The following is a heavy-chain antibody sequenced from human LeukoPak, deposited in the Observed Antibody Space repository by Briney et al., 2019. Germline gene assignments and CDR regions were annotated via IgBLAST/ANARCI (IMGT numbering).Heavy chain of an antibody. Sequence: GGSLRLSCAASGFTVSSNYMSWVRQAPGTGLEWVSVIYSGGSTYYADSVRGRFTISRDNSKNTLYLQMNSLRAEDTAVYYCARDDRDAFDIWGQGTMVTVSS. V-gene: IGHV3-53*01. D-gene: IGHD3-22*01. CDR1: GFTVSSNY. J-gene: IGHJ3*02. CDR2: IYSGGST. CDR3: ARDDRDAFDI.